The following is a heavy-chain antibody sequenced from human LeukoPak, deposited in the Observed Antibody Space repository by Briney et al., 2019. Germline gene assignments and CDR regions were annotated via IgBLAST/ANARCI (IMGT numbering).Heavy chain of an antibody. CDR1: GVSFSGYY. CDR3: TRTSPGIPLDF. D-gene: IGHD1-26*01. Sequence: SETLSLTCGVSGVSFSGYYWSWIRQAPGKGPEWIGEISHTGRTAYNPSLKSRVTISLDTSKKQFSLKLTFVSAADTAVYYCTRTSPGIPLDFWGQGTLVTVSS. CDR2: ISHTGRT. V-gene: IGHV4-34*01. J-gene: IGHJ4*02.